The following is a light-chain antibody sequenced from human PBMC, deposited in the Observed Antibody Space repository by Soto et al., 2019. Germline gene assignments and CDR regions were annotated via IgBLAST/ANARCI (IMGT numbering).Light chain of an antibody. CDR3: RQYNTYPLT. J-gene: IGKJ4*01. V-gene: IGKV1-5*01. CDR1: QDISNW. Sequence: DIQMTQSPSTLSASVGDRVTITCRASQDISNWLDWYQQKPGKAPNLLIYDASTLESGVTSRFSGSGSGTEFTLTVSSLQPDDFATYYCRQYNTYPLTFGGGTKVEIK. CDR2: DAS.